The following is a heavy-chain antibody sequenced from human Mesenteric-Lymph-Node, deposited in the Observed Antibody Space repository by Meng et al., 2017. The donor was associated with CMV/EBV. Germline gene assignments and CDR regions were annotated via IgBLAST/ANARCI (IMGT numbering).Heavy chain of an antibody. CDR3: ARAGHRGRFLEWLNYYYYGMDV. CDR2: INSDGRST. J-gene: IGHJ6*02. Sequence: GGSLRLSCAASGFTFSSYWMHWVRQAPGKGLVWVSRINSDGRSTSYADSGKGRFTISRDNAKNTLYLQMNSLRAEDTAVYYCARAGHRGRFLEWLNYYYYGMDVWGQGTTVTVSS. V-gene: IGHV3-74*01. D-gene: IGHD3-3*01. CDR1: GFTFSSYW.